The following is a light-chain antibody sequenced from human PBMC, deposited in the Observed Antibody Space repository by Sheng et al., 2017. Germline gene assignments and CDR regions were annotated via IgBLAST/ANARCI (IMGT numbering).Light chain of an antibody. Sequence: EIVLTQSPATLSLSPGDRATLSCRASQSVSRYLAWYQQKPGLAPRLLIYGASSRATGFPARLSGSGSGTEFTLTISSLQSEDFAVYYCQQYDKWPLTFGGGTKVEIK. CDR2: GAS. J-gene: IGKJ4*01. CDR1: QSVSRY. CDR3: QQYDKWPLT. V-gene: IGKV3-15*01.